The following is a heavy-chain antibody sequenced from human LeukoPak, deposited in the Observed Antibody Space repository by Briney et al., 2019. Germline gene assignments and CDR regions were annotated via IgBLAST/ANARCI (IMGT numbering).Heavy chain of an antibody. Sequence: ASVKVSCKASGGTFTSYAVSWVRQAPGQGLEWRGGIIPMFGRTNYAQTFQGRVTITADESTSTAYMELTSLRSDDTAVYYCASDQGLWFGELLPHGEYFQHWGQGTLVTVSS. J-gene: IGHJ1*01. CDR2: IIPMFGRT. D-gene: IGHD3-10*01. CDR3: ASDQGLWFGELLPHGEYFQH. V-gene: IGHV1-69*13. CDR1: GGTFTSYA.